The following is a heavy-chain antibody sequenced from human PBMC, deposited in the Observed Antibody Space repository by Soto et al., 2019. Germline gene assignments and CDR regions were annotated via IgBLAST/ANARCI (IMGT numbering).Heavy chain of an antibody. D-gene: IGHD3-10*01. CDR2: IDPSDSYT. CDR1: GYSFTSYW. J-gene: IGHJ3*02. CDR3: ARLPNYYGSGSYPRGAFDI. Sequence: GESLKISCKGSGYSFTSYWVSWVRQMPGKGLEWMGRIDPSDSYTNYSPSFQGHVTISADKSISTAYLQWSSLKASDTAMYYCARLPNYYGSGSYPRGAFDIWGQGTMVT. V-gene: IGHV5-10-1*01.